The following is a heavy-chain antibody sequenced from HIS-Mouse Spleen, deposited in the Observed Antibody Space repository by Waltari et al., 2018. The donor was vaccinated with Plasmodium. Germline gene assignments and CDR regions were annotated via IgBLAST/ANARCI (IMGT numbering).Heavy chain of an antibody. CDR2: IKQDGSEK. J-gene: IGHJ6*02. V-gene: IGHV3-7*01. CDR3: ARARFRFGERIYYYYGMDV. D-gene: IGHD3-10*01. CDR1: GFPFGSSW. Sequence: EVQMVESGGGLVQPGGSLRLLCAASGFPFGSSWMTLVRQAPGKGLEWVANIKQDGSEKSYVDSVKGRFTISRDNAKNSLYLQMNSLRAEDTAVYYCARARFRFGERIYYYYGMDVWGQGTTVTVS.